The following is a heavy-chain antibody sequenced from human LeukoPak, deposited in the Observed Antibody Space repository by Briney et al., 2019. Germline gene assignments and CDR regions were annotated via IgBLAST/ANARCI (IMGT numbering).Heavy chain of an antibody. D-gene: IGHD3-10*02. CDR1: GFTFSSYW. CDR2: ISSSGSTI. V-gene: IGHV3-48*04. CDR3: AELGITMIGGV. J-gene: IGHJ6*04. Sequence: GGSLRLSRAASGFTFSSYWMSWVRQAPGKGLEWVSYISSSGSTIYYADSVKGRFTISRDNAKNSLYLQMNSLRAEDTAVYYCAELGITMIGGVWGKGTTVTISS.